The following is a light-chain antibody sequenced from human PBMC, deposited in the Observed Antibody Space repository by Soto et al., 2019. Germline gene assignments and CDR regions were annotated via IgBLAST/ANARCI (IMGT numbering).Light chain of an antibody. J-gene: IGKJ1*01. CDR2: GAS. Sequence: EIVMTQSPATLSVSPGEGATLSCRASQSVSSKLAWYQQKPGQAPRLLIYGASTRATGIPARFSGSGSGTEFTLIISRRQSEDSAVYYCQQYNSWLWTFGEGTKGEIK. V-gene: IGKV3-15*01. CDR1: QSVSSK. CDR3: QQYNSWLWT.